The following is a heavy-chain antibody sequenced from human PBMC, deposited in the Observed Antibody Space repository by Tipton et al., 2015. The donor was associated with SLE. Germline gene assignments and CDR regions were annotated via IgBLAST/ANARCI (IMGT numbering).Heavy chain of an antibody. CDR3: ARGGLGVSYYYYMDV. D-gene: IGHD1-26*01. V-gene: IGHV4-31*03. Sequence: TLSLTCTVSGGSISSGGYYWSWIRQHPGKGLEWIGNIYYNGNTYYNPSLKSRVTISVDTSKNQFSLKLSSVTAADTAVYYCARGGLGVSYYYYMDVWGKGTTVTVSS. CDR2: IYYNGNT. J-gene: IGHJ6*03. CDR1: GGSISSGGYY.